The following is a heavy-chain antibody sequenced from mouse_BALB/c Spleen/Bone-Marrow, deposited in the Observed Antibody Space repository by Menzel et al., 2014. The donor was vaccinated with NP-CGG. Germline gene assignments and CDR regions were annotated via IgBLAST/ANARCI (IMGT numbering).Heavy chain of an antibody. CDR2: IDPANGNT. CDR1: GFNIKDTY. V-gene: IGHV14-3*02. D-gene: IGHD2-4*01. Sequence: VQLQQSGAELVKPGASVKLSCTASGFNIKDTYMHWVKQRPEQGLEWIGWIDPANGNTKYDPNFQGKATITADTSSNTAYLQLSCLTSEDTAVYYCARDYDYFFDYWGQGTTLTVSS. CDR3: ARDYDYFFDY. J-gene: IGHJ2*01.